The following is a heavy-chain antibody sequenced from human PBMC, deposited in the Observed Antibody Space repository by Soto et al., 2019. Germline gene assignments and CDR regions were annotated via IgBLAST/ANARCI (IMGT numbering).Heavy chain of an antibody. V-gene: IGHV4-59*01. CDR3: ARTFYCSGGSCRPNGSYYYGMDV. Sequence: SETLSLTCTVSGGSISSYYWSWIRQPPGKGLEWIGYIYYSGSTNYNPSLKRRVTISVDTSKNQFSLKLSSVTAADTAVYYCARTFYCSGGSCRPNGSYYYGMDVWGQGTTVTVSS. CDR1: GGSISSYY. D-gene: IGHD2-15*01. CDR2: IYYSGST. J-gene: IGHJ6*02.